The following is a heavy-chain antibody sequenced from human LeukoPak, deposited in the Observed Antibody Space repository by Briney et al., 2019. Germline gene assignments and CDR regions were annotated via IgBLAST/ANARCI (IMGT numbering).Heavy chain of an antibody. CDR1: GYTFTRYY. J-gene: IGHJ6*04. Sequence: ASVKVSFKASGYTFTRYYMHWVRQAPGQGLEWMGIINPSGGSTTYAQKFQGRVTMTRDTSTSTVYMELSSLRSEDTAVYYCAGEAQREDYYGMDVWGKGTTVTVSS. V-gene: IGHV1-46*01. CDR3: AGEAQREDYYGMDV. D-gene: IGHD1-26*01. CDR2: INPSGGST.